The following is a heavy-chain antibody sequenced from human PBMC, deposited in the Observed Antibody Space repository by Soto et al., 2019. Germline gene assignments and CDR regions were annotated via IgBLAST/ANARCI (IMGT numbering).Heavy chain of an antibody. J-gene: IGHJ6*02. V-gene: IGHV3-15*01. CDR2: IKSKTDGGTT. CDR1: GFTSSNAW. CDR3: TTGRPAELLKWLFFFYGMGA. Sequence: GGSLRLSCAASGFTSSNAWMSWVRQAPGKGLEWVGRIKSKTDGGTTDYAAPVKGRFTISRDDSKNTLYLQMNSLKTEDTAVYYCTTGRPAELLKWLFFFYGMGAPRQGT. D-gene: IGHD3-3*01.